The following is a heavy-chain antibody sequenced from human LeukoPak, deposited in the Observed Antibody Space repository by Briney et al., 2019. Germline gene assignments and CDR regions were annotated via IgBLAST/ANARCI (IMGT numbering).Heavy chain of an antibody. CDR3: ARDLGRGYSGEFDF. J-gene: IGHJ4*02. CDR1: GGSMNNYY. CDR2: IHYSGST. Sequence: SETLSLTCTVSGGSMNNYYWSWIRQAPGKGLEWIGTIHYSGSTSYNISLKSRVTISLDTSKNQFSLRLTSVTAADTAVYYCARDLGRGYSGEFDFWGQGTLVTVSS. V-gene: IGHV4-59*01. D-gene: IGHD5-12*01.